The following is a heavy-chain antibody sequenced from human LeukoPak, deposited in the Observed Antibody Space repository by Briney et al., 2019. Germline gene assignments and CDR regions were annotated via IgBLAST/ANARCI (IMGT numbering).Heavy chain of an antibody. D-gene: IGHD3-3*01. CDR2: ISGSGGST. CDR1: GFTFRNYA. J-gene: IGHJ4*02. CDR3: ANGGIFGVVKNY. V-gene: IGHV3-23*01. Sequence: GGSLRLSCAASGFTFRNYAMNWVRQAPGKGLEWVSAISGSGGSTYYADSVKGRFTISRDNSKNTLYLQMNSLRAEDTAVYYCANGGIFGVVKNYWGQGTLVTVSS.